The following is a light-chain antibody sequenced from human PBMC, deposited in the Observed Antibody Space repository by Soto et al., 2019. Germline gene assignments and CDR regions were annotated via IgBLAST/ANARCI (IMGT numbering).Light chain of an antibody. V-gene: IGLV2-14*01. J-gene: IGLJ1*01. CDR2: AVT. CDR3: ISYTCSSTL. Sequence: QSALTQPASVSGSPGQSITISCTGTSSDVGGYNYVSWYQQHPGKAPKLMIYAVTDRPSGVSSRFSGSKSGNTASLTISGLYADHEADHYCISYTCSSTLLGTVTKIT. CDR1: SSDVGGYNY.